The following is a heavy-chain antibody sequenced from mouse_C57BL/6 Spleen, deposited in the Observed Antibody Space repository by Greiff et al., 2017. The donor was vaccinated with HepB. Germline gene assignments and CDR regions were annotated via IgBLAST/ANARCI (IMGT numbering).Heavy chain of an antibody. CDR3: ANYDYDEGFAY. D-gene: IGHD2-4*01. J-gene: IGHJ3*01. CDR2: ISSGSSTI. Sequence: EVQVVESGGGLVKPGGSLKLSCAASGFTFSDYGMHWVRQAPEKGLEWVAYISSGSSTIYYADTVKGRFTISRDNAKNTLFLQMTSLRSEDTAMYYCANYDYDEGFAYWGQGTLVTVSA. V-gene: IGHV5-17*01. CDR1: GFTFSDYG.